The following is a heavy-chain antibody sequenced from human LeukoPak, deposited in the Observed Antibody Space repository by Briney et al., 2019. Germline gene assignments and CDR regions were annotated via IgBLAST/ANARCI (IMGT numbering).Heavy chain of an antibody. D-gene: IGHD1-1*01. J-gene: IGHJ4*02. CDR1: GFTFSSHW. CDR3: ARDYNWNPPDY. CDR2: INSEGSIT. V-gene: IGHV3-74*01. Sequence: PGVSLRLSCAASGFTFSSHWMHWVRQAPGKGLVWVSRINSEGSITTYADSAQGRFTISRDNAKNTLYLQMNSLRVEDTAVYYCARDYNWNPPDYWGQGTLVTVSS.